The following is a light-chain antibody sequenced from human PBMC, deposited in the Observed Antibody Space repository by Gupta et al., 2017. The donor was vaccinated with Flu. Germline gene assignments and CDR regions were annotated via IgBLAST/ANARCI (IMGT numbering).Light chain of an antibody. V-gene: IGKV2-28*01. J-gene: IGKJ4*01. CDR1: QSLLHINGYNY. CDR2: LGS. CDR3: RQSLQTPFT. Sequence: DTVMTQSPLSLPVTPGEPASISCSASQSLLHINGYNYLDWYLQKPGHSPQLLIYLGSNRASGVPDRFNGSGSGTDFTLKISRVEAEDVGVYYCRQSLQTPFTFGGGTKVEIK.